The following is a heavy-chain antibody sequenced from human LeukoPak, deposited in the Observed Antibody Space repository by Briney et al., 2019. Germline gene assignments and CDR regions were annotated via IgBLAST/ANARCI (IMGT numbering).Heavy chain of an antibody. D-gene: IGHD1-14*01. CDR3: ARLPTGSPLHY. V-gene: IGHV3-74*01. CDR2: ISSDGSST. J-gene: IGHJ4*02. Sequence: GGSLRLSCPASGLTSSSYWMHWVRQAPGEGLVWDSSISSDGSSTRYADSVKGRFTISRDNAKDTLYLQMNSLRAEDTAVYYCARLPTGSPLHYWGQGTLVTVSS. CDR1: GLTSSSYW.